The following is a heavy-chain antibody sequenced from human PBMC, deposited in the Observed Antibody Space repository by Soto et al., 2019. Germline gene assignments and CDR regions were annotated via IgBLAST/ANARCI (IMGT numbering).Heavy chain of an antibody. CDR2: ISWNGAAT. J-gene: IGHJ4*02. Sequence: EVQLVESGGGLVQPGGSLRLSCAASGFTFDDYAIHWVRQAPGKGLKWVSGISWNGAATGYMNSVKGRFSISRDNTKNTLYLQMNSLRSEDTAVYYCANLPLYGSGFDCWGQGTLVTVSS. V-gene: IGHV3-9*01. CDR1: GFTFDDYA. D-gene: IGHD3-10*01. CDR3: ANLPLYGSGFDC.